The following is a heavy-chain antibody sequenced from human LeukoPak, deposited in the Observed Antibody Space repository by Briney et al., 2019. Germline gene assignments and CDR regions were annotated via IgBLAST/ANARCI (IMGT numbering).Heavy chain of an antibody. CDR1: GGSISSSSYY. J-gene: IGHJ4*02. V-gene: IGHV4-39*01. CDR3: AKSGGYGLDY. D-gene: IGHD1-26*01. CDR2: IYYSGST. Sequence: PSETLSLTCTVSGGSISSSSYYWGWIRQPPGKGLEWIGSIYYSGSTYYNPSLKSRVTISVDTSKNQFSLKLSSVTAADTAMYYCAKSGGYGLDYWGQGTLVTVSS.